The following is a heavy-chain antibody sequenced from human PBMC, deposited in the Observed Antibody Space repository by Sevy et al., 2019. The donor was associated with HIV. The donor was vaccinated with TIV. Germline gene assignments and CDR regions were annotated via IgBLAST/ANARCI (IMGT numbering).Heavy chain of an antibody. Sequence: ASVKVSCKASGYTFTNYGITWVRQAPGQGLEWMGWITTYSGKTNYVEKLQGRDTMTTDTSTSTAYMELRSLRSDDTDIYYCARVHGLVPAAIYPNYGMDVWGQGTTVTVSS. CDR3: ARVHGLVPAAIYPNYGMDV. J-gene: IGHJ6*02. V-gene: IGHV1-18*01. D-gene: IGHD2-2*01. CDR2: ITTYSGKT. CDR1: GYTFTNYG.